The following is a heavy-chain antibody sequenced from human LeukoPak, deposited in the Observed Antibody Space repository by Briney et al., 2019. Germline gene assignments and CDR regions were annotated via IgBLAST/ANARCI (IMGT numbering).Heavy chain of an antibody. J-gene: IGHJ4*02. Sequence: ASVKVSCKASGYTFTTYYMHWVRQAPGQGLEWMGIINPSGGSTTYAQRFQGRVTMTRDTSTSTVYVDLSSLRSEDTAMYYCARVVSGSYWGLEYWGQGTLVTVSS. CDR1: GYTFTTYY. CDR3: ARVVSGSYWGLEY. CDR2: INPSGGST. V-gene: IGHV1-46*01. D-gene: IGHD1-26*01.